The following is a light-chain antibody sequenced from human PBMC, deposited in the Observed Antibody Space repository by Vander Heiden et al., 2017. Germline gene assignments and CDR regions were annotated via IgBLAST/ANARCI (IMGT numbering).Light chain of an antibody. Sequence: DSQMTQSPSPLSASVGDRVTISCRASQSISSYLSWYQQKPGKAPKLLTYATSSLQSGVPARFSGSGSGTDFTLTISRLQPEDLATYFCQQSNSTPRTFGGGIKVEI. CDR2: ATS. J-gene: IGKJ4*01. CDR1: QSISSY. V-gene: IGKV1-39*01. CDR3: QQSNSTPRT.